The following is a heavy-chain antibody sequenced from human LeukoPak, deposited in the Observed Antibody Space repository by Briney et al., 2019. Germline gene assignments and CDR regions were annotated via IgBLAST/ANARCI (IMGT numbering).Heavy chain of an antibody. CDR1: GFTFSSYS. J-gene: IGHJ4*02. D-gene: IGHD3-16*01. CDR3: ARDALGFDY. CDR2: ISRSSSYI. Sequence: GGSLRLSCAASGFTFSSYSMNWVRQAPGKGLEWVSCISRSSSYIYYADEVKGRFTISRDNDMNSLYLKINSLAAEDRAVYSCARDALGFDYWGKGTLVTVSS. V-gene: IGHV3-21*01.